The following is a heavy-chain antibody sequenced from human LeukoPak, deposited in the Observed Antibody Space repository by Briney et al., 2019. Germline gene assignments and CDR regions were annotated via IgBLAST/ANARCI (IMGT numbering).Heavy chain of an antibody. D-gene: IGHD6-19*01. J-gene: IGHJ5*02. Sequence: ASVKVSCKASGYTFTSYGISWVRQAPGQGLEWMGWISAYNGNTNYAQKLQGRVNMTRDTSTSTVYMELSSLGSEGTAVYYCARSGRSGYSNNWFDPWGQGTLVTVSS. CDR1: GYTFTSYG. V-gene: IGHV1-18*01. CDR3: ARSGRSGYSNNWFDP. CDR2: ISAYNGNT.